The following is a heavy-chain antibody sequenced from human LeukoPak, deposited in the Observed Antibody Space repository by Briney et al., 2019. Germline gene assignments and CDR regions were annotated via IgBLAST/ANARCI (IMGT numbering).Heavy chain of an antibody. CDR1: GGSISTYY. D-gene: IGHD3-16*01. V-gene: IGHV4-59*08. J-gene: IGHJ4*02. CDR2: IYYSGST. CDR3: ARRSKSGYYFDS. Sequence: SETLSLTCTVFGGSISTYYWSWIRQPPGKGLEWIGYIYYSGSTNYNPSLKSRVTISVDTSKNQFSLRLSSVTAADTAVYSCARRSKSGYYFDSWGQGTLVTVSS.